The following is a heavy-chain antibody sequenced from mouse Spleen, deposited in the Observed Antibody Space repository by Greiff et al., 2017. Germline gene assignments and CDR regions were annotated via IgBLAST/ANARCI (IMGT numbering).Heavy chain of an antibody. Sequence: EVQVVESGGGLVKPGGSLKLSCAASGFTFSDYYMYWVRQTPEKRLEWVATISDGGSYTYYPDSVKGRFTISRDNAKNNLYLQMSSLKSEDTAMYYCARGYGNYGWFAYWGQGTLVTVSA. J-gene: IGHJ3*01. D-gene: IGHD2-10*02. CDR2: ISDGGSYT. CDR1: GFTFSDYY. CDR3: ARGYGNYGWFAY. V-gene: IGHV5-4*02.